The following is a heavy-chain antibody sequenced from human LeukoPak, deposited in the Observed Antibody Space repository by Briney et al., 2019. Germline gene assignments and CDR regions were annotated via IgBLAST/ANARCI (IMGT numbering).Heavy chain of an antibody. D-gene: IGHD2-15*01. Sequence: PSETLSLTCTVSGGSISSGSYYWSWIRQPAGKGLEWIGRIYTSGSTNYNPSPKSRVTISVDTSKNQFSLKLSSVTAADTAVYYCARDSRRVVVAAKYNWFDPWGQGTLVTVSS. CDR1: GGSISSGSYY. CDR3: ARDSRRVVVAAKYNWFDP. V-gene: IGHV4-61*02. CDR2: IYTSGST. J-gene: IGHJ5*02.